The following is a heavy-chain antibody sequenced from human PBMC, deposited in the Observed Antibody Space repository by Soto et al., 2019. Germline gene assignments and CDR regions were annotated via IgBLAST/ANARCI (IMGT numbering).Heavy chain of an antibody. D-gene: IGHD4-17*01. J-gene: IGHJ4*02. CDR3: ARGFPTVPTLLFFDS. V-gene: IGHV3-48*03. CDR1: GFTFSSYE. Sequence: GGSLRLSCAASGFTFSSYEMNWVRQAPGKGLEWVSYISSSGGTIRNADSVKGRFTISRDNAKNSLYLQMNSLRAEDTAVYYCARGFPTVPTLLFFDSWGQGALVTVSS. CDR2: ISSSGGTI.